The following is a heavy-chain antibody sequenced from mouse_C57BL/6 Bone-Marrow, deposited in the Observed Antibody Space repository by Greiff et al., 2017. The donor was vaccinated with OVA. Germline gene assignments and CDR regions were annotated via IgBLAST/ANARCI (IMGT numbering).Heavy chain of an antibody. J-gene: IGHJ4*01. CDR1: GYTFTSYW. CDR2: IDPSDSYT. Sequence: QVQLKQSGAELVMPGASVKLSCKASGYTFTSYWMHWVKQRPGQGLEWIGEIDPSDSYTNYNQKFKGKSTLTVDKSSSTAYMQLSSLTSEDSAVYYCAGGDFAMDYWGQGTSVTVSS. CDR3: AGGDFAMDY. V-gene: IGHV1-69*01.